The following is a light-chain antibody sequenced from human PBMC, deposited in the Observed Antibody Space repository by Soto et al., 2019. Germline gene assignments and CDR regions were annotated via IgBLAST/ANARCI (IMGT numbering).Light chain of an antibody. J-gene: IGLJ2*01. CDR3: TSWTTSTTMI. CDR1: SSAIGAYNF. V-gene: IGLV2-14*03. CDR2: DVN. Sequence: SALTQPASLSWAPGPAITISFTGTSSAIGAYNFVSWYQQHPGKAPKLMLYDVNIRPSGVSNRFSGSKSGNTASLTISGLQAEDEADYYCTSWTTSTTMIFGGGTKVTVL.